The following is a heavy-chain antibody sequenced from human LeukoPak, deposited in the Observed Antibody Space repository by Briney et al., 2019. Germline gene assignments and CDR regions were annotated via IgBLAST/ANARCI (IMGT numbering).Heavy chain of an antibody. CDR3: AKGRIAVAGYFDY. V-gene: IGHV3-7*01. J-gene: IGHJ4*02. Sequence: GGSLRLSCAASGFTFSSYWMSWVRQAPGKGLEWVANINEDGRKKCYVDSVKGRLTISRDNAEKSLYLQMDSLRGEDTAVYYCAKGRIAVAGYFDYWGQGTLVTVSS. CDR1: GFTFSSYW. CDR2: INEDGRKK. D-gene: IGHD6-19*01.